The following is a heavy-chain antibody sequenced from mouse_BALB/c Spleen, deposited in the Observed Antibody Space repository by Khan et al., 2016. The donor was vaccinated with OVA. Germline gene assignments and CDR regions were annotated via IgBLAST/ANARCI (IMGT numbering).Heavy chain of an antibody. CDR2: IWGDGST. J-gene: IGHJ4*01. CDR3: ARSYCGNYREAMDY. Sequence: QVQLKRSGPGLVAPSQSLSITCTVSGFSLTGYGVNWVRQPPGKGLEWLGMIWGDGSTDYNSALKTRLSISKDNSKSQVFLKMNSLQTDDTARDYGARSYCGNYREAMDYWGQGTSVTVSA. V-gene: IGHV2-6-7*01. CDR1: GFSLTGYG. D-gene: IGHD2-10*01.